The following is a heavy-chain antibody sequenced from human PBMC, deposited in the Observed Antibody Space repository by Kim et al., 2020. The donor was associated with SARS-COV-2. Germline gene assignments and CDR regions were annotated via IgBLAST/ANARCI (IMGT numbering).Heavy chain of an antibody. CDR2: IWYDGSNK. CDR3: AGETTVVTPSGGYYYYYYMDV. Sequence: GGSLRLSCAASGFTFSSYGMHWVRQAPGKGLEWVAVIWYDGSNKYYADSVKGRFTISRDNSKNTLYLQMNSLRAEDTAVYYYAGETTVVTPSGGYYYYYYMDVWGKGTTVTVSS. V-gene: IGHV3-33*01. CDR1: GFTFSSYG. J-gene: IGHJ6*03. D-gene: IGHD4-17*01.